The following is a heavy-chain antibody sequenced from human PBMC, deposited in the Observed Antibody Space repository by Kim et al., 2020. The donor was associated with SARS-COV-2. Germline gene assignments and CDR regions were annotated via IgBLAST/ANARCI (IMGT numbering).Heavy chain of an antibody. CDR2: FDPEDGET. D-gene: IGHD3-10*01. CDR1: GYTLTELS. V-gene: IGHV1-24*01. CDR3: ATDTTMVRGDLPGS. J-gene: IGHJ5*02. Sequence: ASVKVSCKVSGYTLTELSMHWVRQAPGKGLEWMGGFDPEDGETIYAQKFQGRVTMTEDTSTDTAYMELSSLRSEDTAVYYCATDTTMVRGDLPGSWGQGTLVTVSS.